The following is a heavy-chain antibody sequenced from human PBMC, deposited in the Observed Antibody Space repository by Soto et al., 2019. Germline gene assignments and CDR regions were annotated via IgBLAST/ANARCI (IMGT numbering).Heavy chain of an antibody. CDR3: ARGPPYSSSWYVDY. CDR2: IGTAGDT. Sequence: GGSLRLSCAASGFTFSSYDMHWVRQATGKGLEWVSAIGTAGDTYYPGSVKGRFTISRENAKNSLYLQMNSLRAEDTAVYYCARGPPYSSSWYVDYWGQGTLVTVSS. V-gene: IGHV3-13*01. J-gene: IGHJ4*02. CDR1: GFTFSSYD. D-gene: IGHD6-13*01.